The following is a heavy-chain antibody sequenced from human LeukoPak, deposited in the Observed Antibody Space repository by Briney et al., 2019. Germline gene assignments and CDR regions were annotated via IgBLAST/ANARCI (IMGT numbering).Heavy chain of an antibody. CDR3: LKQPAVVKTFDY. V-gene: IGHV3-64D*06. J-gene: IGHJ4*02. CDR1: GFTFSNYA. CDR2: IGNNGGYT. Sequence: PGGSLRLSCAASGFTFSNYAMRWVRQAPGKGLEYVSTIGNNGGYTYYADSVKGRFTISRDNSKSTLYLQMSSLRAEDTAVYYCLKQPAVVKTFDYWGQGTLVSVSS.